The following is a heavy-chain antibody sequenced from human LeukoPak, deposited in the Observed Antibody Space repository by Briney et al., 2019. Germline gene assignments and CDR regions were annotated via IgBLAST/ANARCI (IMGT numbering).Heavy chain of an antibody. D-gene: IGHD1-14*01. J-gene: IGHJ6*03. CDR1: VGSFSGYY. CDR3: ARVGPWVNPDYYYYYMDV. CDR2: INHSGST. V-gene: IGHV4-34*01. Sequence: SETLSLTCAVYVGSFSGYYWSWIRQPPGNGLEWIGEINHSGSTNYNPSLKSRVTISVDTSKNQSSLKLSSVTAADTAVYYCARVGPWVNPDYYYYYMDVWGKGTTVTVSS.